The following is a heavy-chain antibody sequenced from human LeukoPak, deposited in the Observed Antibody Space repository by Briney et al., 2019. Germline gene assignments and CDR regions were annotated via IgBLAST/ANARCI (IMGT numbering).Heavy chain of an antibody. J-gene: IGHJ4*02. CDR2: ISGSGGST. D-gene: IGHD3-3*01. V-gene: IGHV3-23*01. Sequence: GGSLRLSCAASGFTFSCYAMSWVRQAPGKGLEWVSAISGSGGSTYYADSVKGRFTISRDNSKNTLYLQMNSLRAEDTAVYYCTKAHLLEWLLNYWGQGTLVTVSS. CDR3: TKAHLLEWLLNY. CDR1: GFTFSCYA.